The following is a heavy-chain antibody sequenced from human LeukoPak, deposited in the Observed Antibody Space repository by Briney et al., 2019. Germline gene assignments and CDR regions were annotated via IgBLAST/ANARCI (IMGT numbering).Heavy chain of an antibody. D-gene: IGHD1-1*01. CDR3: ARGSTGTTFLGLFVAFDI. J-gene: IGHJ3*02. CDR1: GGTFSSYA. V-gene: IGHV1-69*01. CDR2: IIPIFGTA. Sequence: SVKVSCKASGGTFSSYAISWVRQAPGQGLEWMGGIIPIFGTANYAQKFQGRVTITADESTRTAYMELSSLRSEDTAVYYCARGSTGTTFLGLFVAFDIWGQGTMVTVSS.